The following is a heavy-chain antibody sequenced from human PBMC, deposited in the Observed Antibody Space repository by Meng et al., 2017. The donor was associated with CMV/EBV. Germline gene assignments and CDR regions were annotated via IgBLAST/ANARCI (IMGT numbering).Heavy chain of an antibody. CDR2: ISSDGSFK. CDR3: ARERGGGLWLDY. Sequence: GESLKISCAASGFSFSHYAMHWVRQAPGKGLEWVADISSDGSFKYYADSVKGRLTISRDNYKSTVYLQMEGLRTEDTAIYYCARERGGGLWLDYWGQGTLVTVSS. V-gene: IGHV3-30*04. CDR1: GFSFSHYA. D-gene: IGHD3-10*01. J-gene: IGHJ4*02.